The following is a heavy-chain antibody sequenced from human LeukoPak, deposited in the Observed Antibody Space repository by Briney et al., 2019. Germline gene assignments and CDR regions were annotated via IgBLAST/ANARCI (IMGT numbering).Heavy chain of an antibody. CDR3: ARGPNYDFWSGYWRGDNWFDP. J-gene: IGHJ5*02. CDR1: GYTFTSYY. V-gene: IGHV1-46*01. CDR2: INPSGGST. D-gene: IGHD3-3*01. Sequence: ASVKVSCKASGYTFTSYYMHWVRQAPGQGLEWMGIINPSGGSTSYAQKFQGRVTMTRDTSTSTVYMEPSSLRSEDTAVYYCARGPNYDFWSGYWRGDNWFDPWGQGTLVTVSS.